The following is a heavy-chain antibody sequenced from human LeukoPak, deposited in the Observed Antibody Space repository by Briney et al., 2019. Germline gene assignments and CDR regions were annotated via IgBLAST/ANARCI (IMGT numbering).Heavy chain of an antibody. V-gene: IGHV1-8*01. CDR1: GYTFTSYD. CDR3: ARTDYDILTGYFYYYYYGMDV. CDR2: MNPNSGNT. Sequence: ASVKVSCKASGYTFTSYDINWVRQATGQGLEWMGWMNPNSGNTGYAQKLQGRVTMTRNTSISIAYMELSSLRSEDTAVYYCARTDYDILTGYFYYYYYGMDVWGQGTTVTVSS. J-gene: IGHJ6*02. D-gene: IGHD3-9*01.